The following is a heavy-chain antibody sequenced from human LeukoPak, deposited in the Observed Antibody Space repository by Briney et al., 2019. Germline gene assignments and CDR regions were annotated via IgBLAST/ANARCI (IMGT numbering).Heavy chain of an antibody. CDR3: ASLTYSSGWLPFDF. CDR2: IHYSGST. CDR1: GGSISSYY. D-gene: IGHD6-19*01. Sequence: KTSETLSLTCTVSGGSISSYYWSWIRQPPGKELEWIAYIHYSGSTNYNPSLKSRVNISVDPSKNQFSLKLNSVTAADTAVYYCASLTYSSGWLPFDFWGRGTLVTVSS. J-gene: IGHJ4*02. V-gene: IGHV4-59*08.